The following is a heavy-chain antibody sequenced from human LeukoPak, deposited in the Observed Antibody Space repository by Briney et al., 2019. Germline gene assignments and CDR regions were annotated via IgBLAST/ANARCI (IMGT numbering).Heavy chain of an antibody. V-gene: IGHV4-59*02. CDR1: GGAVSSDY. D-gene: IGHD1-14*01. CDR2: VSYSGTT. Sequence: SETLSLTCTASGGAVSSDYWSWIRQPPGKGLEWIGYVSYSGTTNYNPSLSSRLTISLDTPKNRFSLNLYSVTAADTAIYFCARYIRGPDYYIDVWGKGTTVAVSS. CDR3: ARYIRGPDYYIDV. J-gene: IGHJ6*03.